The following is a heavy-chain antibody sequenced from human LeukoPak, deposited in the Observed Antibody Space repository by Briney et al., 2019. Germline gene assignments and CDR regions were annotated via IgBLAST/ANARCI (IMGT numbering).Heavy chain of an antibody. J-gene: IGHJ4*02. D-gene: IGHD3-22*01. CDR2: ITCGGDSA. CDR3: MSGDTGSGYYY. Sequence: GGSLRLSCGASGFTFSSHAMSWVRQTPEGGLEWVSAITCGGDSAYYPDSVKGRFTISRDNSKNTLYLQMNNLGAEDTALYYFMSGDTGSGYYYWGQGTLVTVSS. V-gene: IGHV3-23*01. CDR1: GFTFSSHA.